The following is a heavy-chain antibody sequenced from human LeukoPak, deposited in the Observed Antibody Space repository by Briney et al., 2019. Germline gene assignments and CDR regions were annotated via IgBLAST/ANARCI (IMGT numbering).Heavy chain of an antibody. V-gene: IGHV3-30*18. CDR1: GFTFSSYG. CDR2: ISYDGSNE. CDR3: AKDGSSSSFDY. J-gene: IGHJ4*02. D-gene: IGHD6-13*01. Sequence: PGRSLRLSCAASGFTFSSYGMHWVRQAPGKGLEWVAAISYDGSNEYYADSVKGRFTISRDNSKNTLYLQMNSLRAEDTAVYYCAKDGSSSSFDYWGQGTLVTVSS.